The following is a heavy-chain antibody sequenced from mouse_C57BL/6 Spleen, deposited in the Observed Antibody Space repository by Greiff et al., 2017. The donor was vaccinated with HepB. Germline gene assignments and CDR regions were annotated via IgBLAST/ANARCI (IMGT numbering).Heavy chain of an antibody. D-gene: IGHD2-1*01. V-gene: IGHV5-17*01. CDR1: GFTFSDYG. Sequence: EVNVVESGGGLVKPGGSLKLSCAASGFTFSDYGMHWVRQAPEKGLEWVAYISSGSSTIYYADTVKGRFTISRDNAKNTLFLQMTSLRSEDTAMYYCARFGNHVDWYFDVWGTGTTVTVSS. J-gene: IGHJ1*03. CDR2: ISSGSSTI. CDR3: ARFGNHVDWYFDV.